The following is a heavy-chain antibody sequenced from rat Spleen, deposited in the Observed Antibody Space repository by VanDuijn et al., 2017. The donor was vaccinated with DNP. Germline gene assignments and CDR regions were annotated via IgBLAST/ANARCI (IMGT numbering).Heavy chain of an antibody. CDR2: IWACGSI. D-gene: IGHD1-3*01. CDR3: ARHSDYGSPFDY. Sequence: QVQLEESGPGLMQPSETLSLTCTVSGFSLTSNGVGWVRQPLGKGLVWMGTIWACGSINYNSAILSRLSISRDTSNSQVFLKMNSLQPEDTGTYYCARHSDYGSPFDYWGQGVMVTVSS. V-gene: IGHV2-72*01. J-gene: IGHJ2*01. CDR1: GFSLTSNG.